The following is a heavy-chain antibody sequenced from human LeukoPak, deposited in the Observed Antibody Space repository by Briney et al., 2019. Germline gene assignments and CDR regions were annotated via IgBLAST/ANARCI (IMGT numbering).Heavy chain of an antibody. CDR3: ARRISTYYYDSSGSTGAFDI. J-gene: IGHJ3*02. Sequence: SETLSLTCTVSGGSISGYYWSWIRQPPGKGLEWIGYIYYSGSTNYDPSLKSRVTISVDTSKNQFSLKLSSVTAADTAVYYCARRISTYYYDSSGSTGAFDIWGQGTMVTVSS. CDR2: IYYSGST. CDR1: GGSISGYY. D-gene: IGHD3-22*01. V-gene: IGHV4-59*08.